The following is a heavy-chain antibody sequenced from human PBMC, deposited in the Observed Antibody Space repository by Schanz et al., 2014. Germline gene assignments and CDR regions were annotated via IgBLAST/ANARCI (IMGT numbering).Heavy chain of an antibody. D-gene: IGHD3-22*01. CDR2: ISDSGTYT. V-gene: IGHV3-11*05. CDR1: GFVFGDYY. J-gene: IGHJ4*02. CDR3: ARDASSSDYHLAH. Sequence: VQLAESGGGLVKPGGSLRLSCAASGFVFGDYYMTWIRQAPGKGLEWLSYISDSGTYTNYADSVRGRFTISRDNAKNSLYLEMNSLRVEDTAFYYCARDASSSDYHLAHWGQGTLVTVSS.